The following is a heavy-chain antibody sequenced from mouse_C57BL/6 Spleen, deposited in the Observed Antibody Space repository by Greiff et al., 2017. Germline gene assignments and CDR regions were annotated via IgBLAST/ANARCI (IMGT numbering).Heavy chain of an antibody. CDR2: IWSDGST. CDR3: ARHLPLYYAMDY. D-gene: IGHD2-1*01. V-gene: IGHV2-6-1*01. J-gene: IGHJ4*01. Sequence: QVQLKQSGPGLVAPSQSLSITCTVSGFSLTSYGVHWVRQPPGKGLEWLVVIWSDGSTTYNSALKSRLSISKDNSKSQVFLKMNSLQTDDTAMYYCARHLPLYYAMDYWGQGTSVTVSS. CDR1: GFSLTSYG.